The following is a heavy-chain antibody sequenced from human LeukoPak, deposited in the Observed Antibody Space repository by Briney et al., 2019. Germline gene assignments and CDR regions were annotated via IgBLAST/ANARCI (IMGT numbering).Heavy chain of an antibody. CDR1: GGSISSYY. J-gene: IGHJ4*02. CDR3: ARGIAAADTRPFDY. V-gene: IGHV4-59*12. Sequence: SETLSLTCTVSGGSISSYYWSWIRQPPGKGLEWIGSGSTYYNPFLKSRVTISVDTSKNQFSLKLSSVTAADTAVYYCARGIAAADTRPFDYWGQGTLVTVSS. D-gene: IGHD6-13*01. CDR2: GST.